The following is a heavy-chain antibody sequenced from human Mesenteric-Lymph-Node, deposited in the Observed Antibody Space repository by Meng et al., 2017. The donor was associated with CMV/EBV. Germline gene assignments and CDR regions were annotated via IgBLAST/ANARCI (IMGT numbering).Heavy chain of an antibody. V-gene: IGHV4-59*12. Sequence: SETLSLTCTVSGDSISSYYWSWIRQPPGKGLEWIGHVYYSGTTNYNPSIKGRVTISVDTSKKQFSLKLSSVTAADTAVYYCARDGGLLGMDVWGQGTTVTVSS. J-gene: IGHJ6*02. CDR3: ARDGGLLGMDV. CDR2: VYYSGTT. CDR1: GDSISSYY. D-gene: IGHD2-21*02.